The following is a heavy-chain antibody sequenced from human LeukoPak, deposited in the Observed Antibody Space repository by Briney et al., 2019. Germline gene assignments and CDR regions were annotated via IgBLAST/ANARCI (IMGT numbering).Heavy chain of an antibody. CDR3: ARALSYYYGSGSSNWFDP. CDR1: DYSISTGYY. D-gene: IGHD3-10*01. Sequence: SETLSLTCTVSDYSISTGYYWGWIRQPPGKGLEWIGSIYHSGSTYYNPSLKSRVTISVDTSKNQFSLKLSSVTAADTAVYYCARALSYYYGSGSSNWFDPWGQGTLLTVSS. J-gene: IGHJ5*02. CDR2: IYHSGST. V-gene: IGHV4-38-2*02.